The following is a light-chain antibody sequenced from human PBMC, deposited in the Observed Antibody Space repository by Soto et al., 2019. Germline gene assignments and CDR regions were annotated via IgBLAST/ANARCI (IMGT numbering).Light chain of an antibody. CDR3: QQYNNWPGLT. CDR2: GAS. CDR1: QSVGSN. J-gene: IGKJ4*01. V-gene: IGKV3-15*01. Sequence: EIVMTQSPATLSVSPGERVTLSCRASQSVGSNLAWYQQKPGQAPRLLIYGASTRATGIPARFSGSGSGTELTLTISSLQSEDFAVYYCQQYNNWPGLTFGGGTKVEIK.